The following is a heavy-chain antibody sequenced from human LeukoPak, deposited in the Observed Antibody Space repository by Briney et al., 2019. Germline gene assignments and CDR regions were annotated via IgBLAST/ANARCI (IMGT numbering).Heavy chain of an antibody. CDR3: AKVVDTAMAYDAFDI. CDR2: ISWNSGSI. J-gene: IGHJ3*02. D-gene: IGHD5-18*01. Sequence: GGSLRLSCAASGFTFDDYAMHWVRQAPGKGLERVSGISWNSGSIGYADSVKGRFTISRDNAKNSLYLHMNSLRAEDTALYYCAKVVDTAMAYDAFDIWGQGTMVTVSS. V-gene: IGHV3-9*01. CDR1: GFTFDDYA.